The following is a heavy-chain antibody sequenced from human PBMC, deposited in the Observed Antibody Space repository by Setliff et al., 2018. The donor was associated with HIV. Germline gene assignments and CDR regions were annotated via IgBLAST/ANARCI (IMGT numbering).Heavy chain of an antibody. CDR3: ARSPRIGVAGEFEY. D-gene: IGHD6-19*01. CDR1: GGSISSYY. V-gene: IGHV4-4*09. CDR2: IYTSGSV. Sequence: PSETLSLTCTVSGGSISSYYWSWIRQPPGKGLEWIGYIYTSGSVNYNPSLNSRVTISVDTSKNQFSLKVNSVTAADTALYYCARSPRIGVAGEFEYWGQGTLVTVSS. J-gene: IGHJ4*02.